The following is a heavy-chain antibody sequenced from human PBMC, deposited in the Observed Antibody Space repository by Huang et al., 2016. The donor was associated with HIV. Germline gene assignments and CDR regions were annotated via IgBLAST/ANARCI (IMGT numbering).Heavy chain of an antibody. CDR3: ARGQLGSYGDYDVLY. D-gene: IGHD4-17*01. CDR2: SSPMCGTP. Sequence: QVQLVQSGAEVKTPGSSVKVSCKASGGTFSKYAISWVRQAPGQGLEWMGGSSPMCGTPTYARKFQGRVTITADDSTSTTYVEVSSLRSEDTALYYCARGQLGSYGDYDVLYWGQGTLVTVSS. V-gene: IGHV1-69*13. CDR1: GGTFSKYA. J-gene: IGHJ4*02.